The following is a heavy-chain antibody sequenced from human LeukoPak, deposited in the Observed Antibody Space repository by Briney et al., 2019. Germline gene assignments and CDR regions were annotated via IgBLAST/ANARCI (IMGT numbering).Heavy chain of an antibody. CDR3: ARALDQLWFGELYFDY. CDR2: IKQDGGEK. D-gene: IGHD3-10*01. V-gene: IGHV3-7*01. J-gene: IGHJ4*02. CDR1: GFRFSSYD. Sequence: GGSLRLSCAATGFRFSSYDMHWVRQAPGKGLEWVANIKQDGGEKHCVDSLKGRFTISRDNAKNSLYLQMNSLRAEDTAVYYCARALDQLWFGELYFDYWGQGTLVTVSS.